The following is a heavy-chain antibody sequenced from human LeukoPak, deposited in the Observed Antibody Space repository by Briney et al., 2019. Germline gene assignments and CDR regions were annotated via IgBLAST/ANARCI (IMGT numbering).Heavy chain of an antibody. CDR2: INGYTGDT. CDR3: VREDWGSGTIIDY. V-gene: IGHV1-18*01. D-gene: IGHD1-14*01. Sequence: ASVKVSCKASGYTLSSYHISWVRQAPGQGLEWMGWINGYTGDTIYAQRFQGRVTMTTDTSRSTAYMELRSLRFDGTAVYYCVREDWGSGTIIDYWGQGTLVTVSS. CDR1: GYTLSSYH. J-gene: IGHJ4*02.